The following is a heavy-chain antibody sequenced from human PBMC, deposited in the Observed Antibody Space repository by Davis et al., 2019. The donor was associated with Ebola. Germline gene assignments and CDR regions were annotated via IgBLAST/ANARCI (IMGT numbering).Heavy chain of an antibody. D-gene: IGHD4-23*01. V-gene: IGHV3-33*01. Sequence: PGGSLRLSCASSGFTFSSCGMHWVRQAPGKGLEWVAFIWFDGNNEYYGDSVKGRFTISRDNSKNTLYLQMNSLRAEDTAVYYCARGPPYGGNYIDYWGQGTLVTASS. J-gene: IGHJ4*02. CDR1: GFTFSSCG. CDR2: IWFDGNNE. CDR3: ARGPPYGGNYIDY.